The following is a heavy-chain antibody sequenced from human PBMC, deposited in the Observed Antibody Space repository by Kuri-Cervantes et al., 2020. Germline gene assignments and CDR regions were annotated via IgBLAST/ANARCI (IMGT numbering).Heavy chain of an antibody. J-gene: IGHJ6*02. Sequence: ASVKVSCKASGYTFTNHYMHWVRQAPGQGLEWMGIINPSGDSTSKAQKCQGRVTMTRDTSTSTVYMELSSLRSEDAAVYYCARGDMVRGVVDYYYYGMDVWGQGTTVTVSS. V-gene: IGHV1-46*01. CDR2: INPSGDST. D-gene: IGHD3-10*01. CDR3: ARGDMVRGVVDYYYYGMDV. CDR1: GYTFTNHY.